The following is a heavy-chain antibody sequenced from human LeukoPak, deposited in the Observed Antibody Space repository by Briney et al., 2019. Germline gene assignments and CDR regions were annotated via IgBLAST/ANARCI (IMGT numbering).Heavy chain of an antibody. V-gene: IGHV3-23*01. Sequence: GGSLRLSCAASGFTFSIYAMTWVRQAPGKGLELVSAISNSGDSTYYADSVKGRFTISRDNSKNTLYLQMDSLRAEDTAVYHCAKFWGGLDYWGQGTLVTVSS. CDR1: GFTFSIYA. CDR3: AKFWGGLDY. D-gene: IGHD3-16*01. CDR2: ISNSGDST. J-gene: IGHJ4*02.